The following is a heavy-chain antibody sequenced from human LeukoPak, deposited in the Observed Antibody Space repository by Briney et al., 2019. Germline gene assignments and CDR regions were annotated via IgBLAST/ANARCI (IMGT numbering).Heavy chain of an antibody. D-gene: IGHD3-10*01. CDR1: GYTFTSYD. CDR2: MNPNSGNT. V-gene: IGHV1-8*03. CDR3: ARDYYGSGMVDY. Sequence: ASVKVSCKAPGYTFTSYDINWVRQATGQGLEWMGWMNPNSGNTGYAQKFQGRVTITRNTSISTAYMELSSLRSEDTAVYYCARDYYGSGMVDYWGQGTLVTVSS. J-gene: IGHJ4*02.